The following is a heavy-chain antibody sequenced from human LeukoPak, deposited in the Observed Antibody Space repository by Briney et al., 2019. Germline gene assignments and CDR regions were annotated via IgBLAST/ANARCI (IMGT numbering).Heavy chain of an antibody. CDR1: GGSISSGSYY. CDR3: ASGPPYSSGWYGDYYYYYGMDV. Sequence: PSETLSLTCTVSGGSISSGSYYWSWIRQPAGKGLEWIGRIYTSGSTNYNPSLKSRVTISVDASKNQFSLKLNSVTAADTAVYYCASGPPYSSGWYGDYYYYYGMDVWGQGTLVTVSS. D-gene: IGHD6-19*01. CDR2: IYTSGST. J-gene: IGHJ6*02. V-gene: IGHV4-61*02.